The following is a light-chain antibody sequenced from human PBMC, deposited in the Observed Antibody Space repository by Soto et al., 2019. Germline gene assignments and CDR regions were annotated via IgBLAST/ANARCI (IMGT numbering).Light chain of an antibody. CDR3: AAWDDSVNGV. Sequence: QSVLTQPPSASGTPGQRVTISCSGSSTNIGSNSVNWYQQLPGTAPKLLIYRNNQRPSGVPDRFSGSKSGTSASLAISGLQAEDEADYYCAAWDDSVNGVFGGGTKLTVL. CDR1: STNIGSNS. V-gene: IGLV1-44*01. CDR2: RNN. J-gene: IGLJ2*01.